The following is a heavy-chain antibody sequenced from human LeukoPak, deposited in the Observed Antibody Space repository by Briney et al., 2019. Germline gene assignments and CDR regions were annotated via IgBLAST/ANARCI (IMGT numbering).Heavy chain of an antibody. D-gene: IGHD2-8*01. CDR3: ARGEKSWINGFDL. Sequence: GGSLRLSCAASGFTFSTYAMSWVRQAPGKGLVWVSRINSDGSGTIYADSVKGRFTISRDNAKNTLDLQMNSLRAEDTAVYYCARGEKSWINGFDLWGQGTLVTVSS. J-gene: IGHJ4*02. CDR1: GFTFSTYA. CDR2: INSDGSGT. V-gene: IGHV3-74*01.